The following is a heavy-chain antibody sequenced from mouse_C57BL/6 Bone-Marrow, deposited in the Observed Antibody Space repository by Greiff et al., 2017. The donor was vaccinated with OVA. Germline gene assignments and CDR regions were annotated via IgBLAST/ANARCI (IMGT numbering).Heavy chain of an antibody. V-gene: IGHV1-69*01. J-gene: IGHJ2*01. CDR1: GYTFTSYW. CDR2: IDPSDSYT. CDR3: ARRGSYPYYFDD. D-gene: IGHD2-10*01. Sequence: VQLQQPGAELVMPGASVKLSCKASGYTFTSYWMHWVKQRPGQGLEWIGEIDPSDSYTNYNQKFKGKSTLTVDKSSSTAYMQLSSLTSEDSAVYYCARRGSYPYYFDDWGQGTTLTVSS.